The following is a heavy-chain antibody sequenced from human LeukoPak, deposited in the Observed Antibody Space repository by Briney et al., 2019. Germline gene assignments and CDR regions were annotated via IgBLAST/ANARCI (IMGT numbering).Heavy chain of an antibody. Sequence: GRSLRLSCAASGFTFSDYYMSWIRQAPGKGLEWVSYISSSGSTIYYAASVNGRFTISRYNAKDSLYLQMNSLRAEDTAVYYCASSSGYCSSTSCYSAFDIWGQGTMVTVSS. CDR3: ASSSGYCSSTSCYSAFDI. V-gene: IGHV3-11*01. J-gene: IGHJ3*02. CDR1: GFTFSDYY. CDR2: ISSSGSTI. D-gene: IGHD2-2*02.